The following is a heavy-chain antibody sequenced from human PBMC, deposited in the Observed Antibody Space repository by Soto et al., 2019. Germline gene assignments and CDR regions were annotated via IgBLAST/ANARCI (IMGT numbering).Heavy chain of an antibody. V-gene: IGHV3-21*01. Sequence: GGSLRLSCAAPGFTFSSYSMNWVRQAPGKGLEWVSSISSSSSYIYYADSVKGRFTISRDNAKNSLYLQMNSLRAEDTAVYYCARVWVYYYDSSGYSAFDIWGQGTMVTVSS. CDR1: GFTFSSYS. D-gene: IGHD3-22*01. J-gene: IGHJ3*02. CDR3: ARVWVYYYDSSGYSAFDI. CDR2: ISSSSSYI.